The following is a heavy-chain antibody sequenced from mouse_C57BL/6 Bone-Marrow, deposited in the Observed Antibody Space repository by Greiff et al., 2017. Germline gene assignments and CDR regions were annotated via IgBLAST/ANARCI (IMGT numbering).Heavy chain of an antibody. Sequence: QVQLQQPGAELVKPGASVKLSCKASGYTFTSYWMHWVKQRPGQGLEWIGMIHPNSGSTNYNEKFKSKATLTVDKSSSTAYMQLSSLTSEDSAVYYCARGYYYGSSYVGFAYWGQGTLVTVSA. CDR2: IHPNSGST. CDR1: GYTFTSYW. CDR3: ARGYYYGSSYVGFAY. J-gene: IGHJ3*01. D-gene: IGHD1-1*01. V-gene: IGHV1-64*01.